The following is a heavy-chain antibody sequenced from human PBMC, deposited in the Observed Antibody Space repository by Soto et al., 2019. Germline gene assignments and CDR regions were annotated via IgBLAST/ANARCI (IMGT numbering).Heavy chain of an antibody. J-gene: IGHJ6*02. V-gene: IGHV3-33*01. CDR3: ARDLQLSTFTIFGVVRYGMDV. Sequence: GGSLRLSCAASGFTFSSYGMHWVRQAPGKGLEWVAVIWYDGSNKYYADSVKGRFTISRDNSKNTLYLQMNSLRAEDTAVYYCARDLQLSTFTIFGVVRYGMDVWGQGTTVTVSS. D-gene: IGHD3-3*01. CDR1: GFTFSSYG. CDR2: IWYDGSNK.